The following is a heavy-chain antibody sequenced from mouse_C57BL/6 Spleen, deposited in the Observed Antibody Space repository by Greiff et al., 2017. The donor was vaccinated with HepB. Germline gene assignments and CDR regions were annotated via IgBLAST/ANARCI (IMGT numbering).Heavy chain of an antibody. CDR1: GYSFTDYN. CDR2: INPNYGTT. J-gene: IGHJ1*03. V-gene: IGHV1-39*01. CDR3: ARFHYYGSSYWYFDV. Sequence: EVKLQESGPELVKPGASVKISCKASGYSFTDYNMNWVKQSNGKSLEWIGVINPNYGTTSYNQKFKGKATLTVDQSSSTAYMQLNSLTSEDSAVYYCARFHYYGSSYWYFDVWGTGTTVTVSS. D-gene: IGHD1-1*01.